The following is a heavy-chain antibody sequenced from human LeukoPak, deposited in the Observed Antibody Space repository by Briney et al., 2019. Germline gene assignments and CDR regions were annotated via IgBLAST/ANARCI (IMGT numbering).Heavy chain of an antibody. D-gene: IGHD6-13*01. J-gene: IGHJ2*01. CDR2: VYYTGAS. V-gene: IGHV4-39*07. CDR1: GGSISSSSYY. Sequence: PSETLSLTCTVSGGSISSSSYYWGWIRQPPGKGLEWIGSVYYTGASYYNPSLKSRVTISIDTSKKHFSLKLSSVTAADTAMYFCARDLGSSYSSXXFXWYFDL. CDR3: ARDLGSSYSSXXFXWYFDL.